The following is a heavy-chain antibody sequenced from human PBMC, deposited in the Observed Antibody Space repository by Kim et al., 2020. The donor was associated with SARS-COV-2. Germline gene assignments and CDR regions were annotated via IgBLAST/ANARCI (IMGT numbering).Heavy chain of an antibody. V-gene: IGHV4-59*01. CDR3: ARVKPYSSGWDLIGNWFDP. CDR2: IYYSGST. CDR1: GGSISSYY. Sequence: SETLSLTCTVSGGSISSYYWSWIRQPPGKGLEWIGYIYYSGSTNYNPSLKSRVTISVDTSKNQFFLKLSSVTAADTAVYYCARVKPYSSGWDLIGNWFDPWGQGTLVTVSS. J-gene: IGHJ5*02. D-gene: IGHD6-19*01.